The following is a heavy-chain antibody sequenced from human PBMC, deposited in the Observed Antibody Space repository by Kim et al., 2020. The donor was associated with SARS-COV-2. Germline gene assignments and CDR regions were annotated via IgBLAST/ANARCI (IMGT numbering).Heavy chain of an antibody. CDR3: AKVRARLQCYYYYGMDV. J-gene: IGHJ6*04. V-gene: IGHV3-23*01. D-gene: IGHD4-4*01. CDR2: ISVSGGST. CDR1: GFTFSSYA. Sequence: GGSLRLSCAASGFTFSSYAMSWVRQAPGKGLEWVSAISVSGGSTYYADSVTGRFTIARDNSKNTLYLQMNNLSAEDTAVYYCAKVRARLQCYYYYGMDVWGRGTTVTVSS.